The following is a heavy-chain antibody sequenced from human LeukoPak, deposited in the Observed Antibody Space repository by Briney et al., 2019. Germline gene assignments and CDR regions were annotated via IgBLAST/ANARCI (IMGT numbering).Heavy chain of an antibody. J-gene: IGHJ6*03. CDR1: GYTFTSYD. Sequence: ASVKVSCKASGYTFTSYDINWVRQATGQGLEWMGWMNPNSGNTGYAQKFQGRVTMTTDTSTSTAYMELRSLRSDDTAVYYCARDGHYYYYYMDVWGKGTTVTISS. D-gene: IGHD4-17*01. CDR3: ARDGHYYYYYMDV. CDR2: MNPNSGNT. V-gene: IGHV1-8*02.